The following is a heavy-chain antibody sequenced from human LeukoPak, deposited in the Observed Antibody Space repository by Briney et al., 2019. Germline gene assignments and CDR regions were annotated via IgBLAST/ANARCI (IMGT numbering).Heavy chain of an antibody. CDR2: IKPNRGGT. CDR1: GYTFTGYY. V-gene: IGHV1-2*02. CDR3: ARGGGYSYGLPSGY. D-gene: IGHD5-18*01. Sequence: GASVKVSCTASGYTFTGYYMHWVRQAPGQGLEWMGWIKPNRGGTNYAQTVQGRFTMTRDTSISTAYMELSRLRSDDTAVYYCARGGGYSYGLPSGYWGQGTRVSVSS. J-gene: IGHJ4*02.